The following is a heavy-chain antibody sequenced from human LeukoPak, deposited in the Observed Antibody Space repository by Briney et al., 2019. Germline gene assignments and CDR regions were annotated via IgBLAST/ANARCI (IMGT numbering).Heavy chain of an antibody. Sequence: SETLSLTCTVSGGSISSSSYYWGWIRQPPGKGLEWIGSIYYSGSTYYNPSLKSRVTISVDTSKNQFSLKLSSVTAADTAVYYCAIVGAIPDYWGQGTLVTVSS. V-gene: IGHV4-39*07. J-gene: IGHJ4*02. D-gene: IGHD1-26*01. CDR2: IYYSGST. CDR3: AIVGAIPDY. CDR1: GGSISSSSYY.